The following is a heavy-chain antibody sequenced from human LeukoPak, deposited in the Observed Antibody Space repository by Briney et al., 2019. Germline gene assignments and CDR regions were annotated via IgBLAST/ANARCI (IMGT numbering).Heavy chain of an antibody. CDR2: ISGSGGST. CDR1: GFTFSSYA. V-gene: IGHV3-23*01. D-gene: IGHD5-18*01. J-gene: IGHJ4*02. CDR3: AKVSAMVWAPIDY. Sequence: GGSLRLSCAASGFTFSSYAMSWVRQAPGKGLEWVSAISGSGGSTYYADSVKGRFTISRDNSKNTLYPQMNSLRAEDTAVYYCAKVSAMVWAPIDYWGQGTLVTVSS.